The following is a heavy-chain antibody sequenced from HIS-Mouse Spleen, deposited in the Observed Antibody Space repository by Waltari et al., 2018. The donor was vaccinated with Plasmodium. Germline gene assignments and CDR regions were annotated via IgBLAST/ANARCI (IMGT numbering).Heavy chain of an antibody. V-gene: IGHV3-15*01. Sequence: EVQLVESGGGLVRPGGSLDFSCAAFGFLCRNACMSWVRQAPGKGLEWVGRIKSKTDGGTTDYAAPVKGRFTISRDDSKNTLYLQMNSLKTEDTAVYYCTTGLGAFDIWGQGTMVTVSS. CDR2: IKSKTDGGTT. J-gene: IGHJ3*02. CDR3: TTGLGAFDI. CDR1: GFLCRNAC.